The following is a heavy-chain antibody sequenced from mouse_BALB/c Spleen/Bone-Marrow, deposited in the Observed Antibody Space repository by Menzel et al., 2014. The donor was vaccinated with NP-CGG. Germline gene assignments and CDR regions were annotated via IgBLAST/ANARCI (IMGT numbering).Heavy chain of an antibody. J-gene: IGHJ3*01. D-gene: IGHD2-1*01. Sequence: VMLVESGPGLVAPSQSLSITCTVSGFSLSRYSVHWVRQPPGKGLEWLGMIWGGGSTDYNSALKSRLSISKDNSKSQVFLKMSSLQTDDTAMYYCARTGNYPAWFAYWGQGTLVTVSA. CDR2: IWGGGST. CDR1: GFSLSRYS. V-gene: IGHV2-6-4*01. CDR3: ARTGNYPAWFAY.